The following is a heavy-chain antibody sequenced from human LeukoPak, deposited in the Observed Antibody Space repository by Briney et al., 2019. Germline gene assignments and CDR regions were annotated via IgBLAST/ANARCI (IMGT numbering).Heavy chain of an antibody. CDR1: GFTFSSYG. V-gene: IGHV3-48*04. D-gene: IGHD5-18*01. Sequence: GGSLRLSCAASGFTFSSYGMHWVRQAPGKGLEWVSDISSSGSTIYYADSVKGRFTISRDNAKNSLYLQMNSLRAEDTAVYYCAKGPVDTLLGIFDYWGQGTLVTVSS. J-gene: IGHJ4*02. CDR3: AKGPVDTLLGIFDY. CDR2: ISSSGSTI.